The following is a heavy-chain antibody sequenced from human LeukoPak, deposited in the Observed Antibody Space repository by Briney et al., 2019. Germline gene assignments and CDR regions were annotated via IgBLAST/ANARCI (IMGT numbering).Heavy chain of an antibody. J-gene: IGHJ4*02. V-gene: IGHV4-61*02. Sequence: PSETLSLTCTVSGVSISTGSYYWSWIRQPAGKGLEWIGRIYSSGSTNYSPSFKSRVTISVDTSKNQFSLNLSSVTAADTAVYYCARGEYDSSAYWGYYFESWGQGTLVTVSS. CDR2: IYSSGST. CDR3: ARGEYDSSAYWGYYFES. D-gene: IGHD3-22*01. CDR1: GVSISTGSYY.